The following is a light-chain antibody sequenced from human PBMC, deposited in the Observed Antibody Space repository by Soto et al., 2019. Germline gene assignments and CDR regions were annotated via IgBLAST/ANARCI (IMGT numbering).Light chain of an antibody. J-gene: IGKJ1*01. V-gene: IGKV3-15*01. Sequence: EIVMTQSPATLSVSPGEGVSLSWRVSQSVGGSLAWYRQKPGQAPSLLVYGASTRATGIPARFSGSGSGTEFTLTISILQSDDFAVYYCLQYDKWPPWTFGQGTKVDI. CDR3: LQYDKWPPWT. CDR2: GAS. CDR1: QSVGGS.